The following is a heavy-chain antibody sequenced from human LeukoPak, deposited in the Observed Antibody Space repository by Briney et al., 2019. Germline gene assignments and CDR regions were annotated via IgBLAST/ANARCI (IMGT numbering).Heavy chain of an antibody. CDR3: ARDYYDRDAFDI. CDR2: INHSGST. Sequence: SETLSLTCAVYGGSFSGYYWSWIRQPPGKGLEWIGEINHSGSTNYNPSLKSRVTMSVDTSKNQFSLKLSSVTAADTAVYYCARDYYDRDAFDIWGQGTMVTVSS. J-gene: IGHJ3*02. V-gene: IGHV4-34*01. D-gene: IGHD3-22*01. CDR1: GGSFSGYY.